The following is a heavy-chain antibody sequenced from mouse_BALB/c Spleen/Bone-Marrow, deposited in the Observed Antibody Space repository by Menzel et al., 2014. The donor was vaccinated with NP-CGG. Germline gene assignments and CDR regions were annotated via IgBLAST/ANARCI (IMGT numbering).Heavy chain of an antibody. V-gene: IGHV1S22*01. CDR2: IYPGSGST. CDR3: TSLRLPY. Sequence: LQQSGSELVRPGASVKLSCKASGYTFTSYWMHWVKQRPGQGLEWIGNIYPGSGSTNYDEKFKSKATLTVDTSSSTAYIQLSSLTSEGSAVYYCTSLRLPYWGQGTLVTVSA. CDR1: GYTFTSYW. D-gene: IGHD1-2*01. J-gene: IGHJ3*01.